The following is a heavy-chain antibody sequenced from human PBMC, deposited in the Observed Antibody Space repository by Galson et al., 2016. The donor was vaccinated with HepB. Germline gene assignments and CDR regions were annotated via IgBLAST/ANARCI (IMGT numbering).Heavy chain of an antibody. D-gene: IGHD3-10*01. V-gene: IGHV3-7*03. J-gene: IGHJ3*01. Sequence: SLRLSCAASGFRFGTYWMSWVRQAPGKGLGWVANIHPAGGEKYYMDSVRGRFAISRDNTEDSLYLQMSSLRAEDTAVYYCAKRDLLWFGDPNAFGVWGQGTMVTVSS. CDR2: IHPAGGEK. CDR1: GFRFGTYW. CDR3: AKRDLLWFGDPNAFGV.